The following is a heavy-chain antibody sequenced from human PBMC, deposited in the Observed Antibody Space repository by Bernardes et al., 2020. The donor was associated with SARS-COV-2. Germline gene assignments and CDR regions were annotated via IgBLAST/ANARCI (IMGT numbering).Heavy chain of an antibody. CDR2: IWYDGSNK. J-gene: IGHJ4*02. Sequence: GGSLRLSCAASGFTFSSCGMHWVRQAPGKGLEWVAVIWYDGSNKYYADSVKGRFTISRDNSKNTLYLQMNSLRAEDTAVYYCARTALVYGSGLYYFDYWGQGTLVTVSS. CDR3: ARTALVYGSGLYYFDY. V-gene: IGHV3-33*01. D-gene: IGHD3-10*01. CDR1: GFTFSSCG.